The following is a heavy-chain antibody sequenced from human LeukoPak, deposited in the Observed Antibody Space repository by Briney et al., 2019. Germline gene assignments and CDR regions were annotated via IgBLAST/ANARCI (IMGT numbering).Heavy chain of an antibody. V-gene: IGHV3-23*01. CDR1: GFSFSSYA. CDR3: ARTFSSSWTPLFGY. D-gene: IGHD6-13*01. CDR2: ISGSGGST. J-gene: IGHJ4*02. Sequence: TGGSLRLSCAASGFSFSSYAMSWVRQAPGKGLEWVSAISGSGGSTYYADSVKGRFTISRDNSKNTLYLQMNSLRAEDTAVYYCARTFSSSWTPLFGYWGQGTLVTVSS.